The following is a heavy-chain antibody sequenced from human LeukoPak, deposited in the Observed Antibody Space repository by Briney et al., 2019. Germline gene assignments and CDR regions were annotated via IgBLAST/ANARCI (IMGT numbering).Heavy chain of an antibody. J-gene: IGHJ4*02. D-gene: IGHD6-6*01. CDR3: AKDMEYSSSSGLGFDY. CDR1: GFTFDDYA. V-gene: IGHV3-9*01. Sequence: GGSLRLSCAASGFTFDDYAMPWVRQAPGKGLEWVSGISWNSGSIGYADSVKGRFTISRDNAKNSLYLQMNSLRAEDTALYYCAKDMEYSSSSGLGFDYWGQGALVTVSS. CDR2: ISWNSGSI.